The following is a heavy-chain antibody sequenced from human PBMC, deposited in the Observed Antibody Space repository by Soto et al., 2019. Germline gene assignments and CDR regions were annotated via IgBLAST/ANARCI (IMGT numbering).Heavy chain of an antibody. J-gene: IGHJ5*02. CDR2: IKQDGSEK. D-gene: IGHD2-15*01. V-gene: IGHV3-7*01. CDR1: GFTFSRYW. Sequence: GGSLRLSCAASGFTFSRYWMSWVRQAPGKGLEWVANIKQDGSEKYYVDSVKGRFTISRDNAKNSLYLQMNSLRAEDTAVYYCATPTQGWFDPWGQGTLVTVSS. CDR3: ATPTQGWFDP.